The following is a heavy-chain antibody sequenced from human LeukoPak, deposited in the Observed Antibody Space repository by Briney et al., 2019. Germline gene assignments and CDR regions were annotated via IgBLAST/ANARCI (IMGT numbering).Heavy chain of an antibody. Sequence: ASVTVSFTASVYMFTNYDINWVRQATGQGLEWMGSMNPQSGNTGYAQKFRGRVTITRDTSITTAYMELSSLRSEDTAVYYCARGPIYSNFGSAYYYYMDVWGKGTTVTVSS. J-gene: IGHJ6*03. CDR2: MNPQSGNT. CDR3: ARGPIYSNFGSAYYYYMDV. D-gene: IGHD4-11*01. V-gene: IGHV1-8*03. CDR1: VYMFTNYD.